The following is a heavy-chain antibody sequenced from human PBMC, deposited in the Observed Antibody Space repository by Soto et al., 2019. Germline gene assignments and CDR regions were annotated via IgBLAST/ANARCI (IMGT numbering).Heavy chain of an antibody. V-gene: IGHV1-18*04. Sequence: QVQLVQSEAEVKKPGASVKVSCEASGYTFINHGISWVRQAPGQGLEWMGWVSGSNGNTKYAQKFQGRVTMTTEASTSTAHMELPNLRSDDTAVYLCARDFYPLAYYFDPWGQGTLGSVSS. CDR1: GYTFINHG. CDR3: ARDFYPLAYYFDP. CDR2: VSGSNGNT. J-gene: IGHJ4*02.